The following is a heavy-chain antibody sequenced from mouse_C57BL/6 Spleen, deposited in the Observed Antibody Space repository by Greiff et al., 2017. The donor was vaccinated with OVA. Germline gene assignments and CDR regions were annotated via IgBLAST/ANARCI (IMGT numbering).Heavy chain of an antibody. CDR2: INPNNGGT. CDR3: ASYYGYVDYAMDY. D-gene: IGHD2-2*01. V-gene: IGHV1-26*01. J-gene: IGHJ4*01. Sequence: VQLQQSGPELVKPGASVKISCKASGYTFTDYYMNWVKQSHGKSLEWIGDINPNNGGTSYNQKFKGKATLTVDKSSSTAYMELRSLTSEDSAVYYCASYYGYVDYAMDYWGQGASVTVSS. CDR1: GYTFTDYY.